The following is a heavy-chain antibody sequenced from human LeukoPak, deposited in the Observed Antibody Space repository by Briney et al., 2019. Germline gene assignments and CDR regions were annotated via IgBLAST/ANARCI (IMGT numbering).Heavy chain of an antibody. CDR1: GYIFTSYY. J-gene: IGHJ4*02. CDR2: INPSGGST. V-gene: IGHV1-46*01. D-gene: IGHD6-19*01. CDR3: ARDRGVAGSRFDY. Sequence: ASVKVSCTASGYIFTSYYMHWVSQAPGQGLEGMGVINPSGGSTTYAQKFQGRVAMTRDTSTCTLYMELSSLRSEDTAVYYCARDRGVAGSRFDYWGQGTLVTVSS.